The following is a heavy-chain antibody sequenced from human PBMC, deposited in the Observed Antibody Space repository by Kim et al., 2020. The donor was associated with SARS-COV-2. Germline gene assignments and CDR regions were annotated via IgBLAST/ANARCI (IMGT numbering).Heavy chain of an antibody. D-gene: IGHD6-13*01. CDR2: INAGNGNT. V-gene: IGHV1-3*01. CDR1: GYTFTSYA. CDR3: AGPGIAAAGRRFGLDY. Sequence: ASVKVSCKASGYTFTSYAMHWVRQAPGQRLEWMGWINAGNGNTKYSQKFQGRVTITRDTSASTAYMELSSLRSEDTAVYYCAGPGIAAAGRRFGLDYWGQGTLVTVSS. J-gene: IGHJ4*02.